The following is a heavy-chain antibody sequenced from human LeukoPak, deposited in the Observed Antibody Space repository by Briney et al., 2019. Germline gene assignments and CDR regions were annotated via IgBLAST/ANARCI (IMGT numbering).Heavy chain of an antibody. CDR1: GFRFSSNW. Sequence: GGSLRLSCAASGFRFSSNWMSWVRLAPGKGLEWVATIKGDGTETYYVDSVKGRLTISRDNAKNSLYLQMNSLRVEDTAVYYCAKEGRSLQTYWGQGTLVTVSS. CDR3: AKEGRSLQTY. CDR2: IKGDGTET. J-gene: IGHJ4*02. V-gene: IGHV3-7*03. D-gene: IGHD5-24*01.